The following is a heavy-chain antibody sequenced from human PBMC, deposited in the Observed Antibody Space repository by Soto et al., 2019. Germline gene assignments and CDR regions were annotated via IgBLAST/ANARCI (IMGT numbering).Heavy chain of an antibody. J-gene: IGHJ5*02. CDR2: IWYDGSNK. V-gene: IGHV3-33*01. D-gene: IGHD3-10*01. CDR3: ARDGYYYGSGSYYMGA. CDR1: GFTFSSYG. Sequence: PGGSLRLSCAASGFTFSSYGMHWVRQAPGKGLEWVAVIWYDGSNKYYADSVKGRFTISRDNSKNTLYLQMNSLRAEDTAVYYCARDGYYYGSGSYYMGAWGQGTLVTVSS.